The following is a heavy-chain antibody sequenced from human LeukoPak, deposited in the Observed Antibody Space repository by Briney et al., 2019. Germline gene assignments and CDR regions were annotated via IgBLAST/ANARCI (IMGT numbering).Heavy chain of an antibody. Sequence: SETLSLTCAVYGGSFSGYYWSWIRQPPGKGLEWIGEINHSGSTNYNPSLKSRVTASVDTSKNQFSLKLNSVTAADTAVYYCARKGYSYGYFNYWGQGTLVTVSS. CDR2: INHSGST. J-gene: IGHJ4*02. D-gene: IGHD5-18*01. V-gene: IGHV4-34*01. CDR3: ARKGYSYGYFNY. CDR1: GGSFSGYY.